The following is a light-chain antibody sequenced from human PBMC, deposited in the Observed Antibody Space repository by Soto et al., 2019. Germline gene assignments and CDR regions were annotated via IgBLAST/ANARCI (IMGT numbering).Light chain of an antibody. V-gene: IGLV2-11*01. J-gene: IGLJ7*01. CDR3: CSSAGSYTSV. Sequence: QSALTQPRSVSGSPGQSVTISCTGTSSDVGGYNYVSWYQQHPGKAPKLIIYDVTDRPSGVPDRFSGSKSGNTASLTISGLQAEDEADYYCCSSAGSYTSVFGGGTQLTVL. CDR1: SSDVGGYNY. CDR2: DVT.